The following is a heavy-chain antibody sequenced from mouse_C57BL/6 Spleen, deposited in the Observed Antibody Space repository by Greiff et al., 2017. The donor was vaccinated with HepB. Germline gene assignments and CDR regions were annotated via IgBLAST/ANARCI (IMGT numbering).Heavy chain of an antibody. CDR3: AREGGCGYYFDY. J-gene: IGHJ2*01. Sequence: QVQLQQSGAELARPGASVKLSCKASGYTFTSYGISWVKQRTGQGLEWIGEIYPRSGNTYYNEKFKGKATLTADKSSSTAYMELRSLTSEDSAVYFCAREGGCGYYFDYWGQGTTLTVSS. D-gene: IGHD1-1*02. V-gene: IGHV1-81*01. CDR1: GYTFTSYG. CDR2: IYPRSGNT.